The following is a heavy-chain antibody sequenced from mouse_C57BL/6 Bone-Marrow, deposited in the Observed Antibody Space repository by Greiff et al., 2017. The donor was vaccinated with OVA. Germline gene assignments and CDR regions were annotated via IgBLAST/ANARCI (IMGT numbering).Heavy chain of an antibody. Sequence: EVKLVESGGGLVQPGGSLKLSCAASGFTFSDYYMYWVRQTPEKRLEWVAYISNGGGSTYYPDTVKGRFTISRDNAKNTLYLQMSRLKSEDTAMYYCARFESAMDYWGQGTSVTVSS. CDR1: GFTFSDYY. CDR3: ARFESAMDY. CDR2: ISNGGGST. J-gene: IGHJ4*01. V-gene: IGHV5-12*01.